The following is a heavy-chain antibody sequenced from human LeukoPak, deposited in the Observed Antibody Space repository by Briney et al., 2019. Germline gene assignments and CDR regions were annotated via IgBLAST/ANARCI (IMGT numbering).Heavy chain of an antibody. CDR3: ARGPHGDHDV. V-gene: IGHV3-23*01. J-gene: IGHJ6*02. D-gene: IGHD4-17*01. Sequence: PGGSLRLSCTASGYTFSSYAMSWVRQAPGKGLEWTSAVGRGGDTYYGDSVKGRFTISRDNSKDTLYLQMNSLRVEDTAVYYCARGPHGDHDVWGQGTTVTVSS. CDR2: VGRGGDT. CDR1: GYTFSSYA.